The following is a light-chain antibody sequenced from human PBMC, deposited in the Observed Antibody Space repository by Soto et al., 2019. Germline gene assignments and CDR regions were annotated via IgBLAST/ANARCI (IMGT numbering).Light chain of an antibody. V-gene: IGKV1-17*01. CDR2: VAS. CDR1: QGIRSD. J-gene: IGKJ1*01. CDR3: LQHNNYPLT. Sequence: DIQMTQSPSSLSASVGDRVTITCRASQGIRSDLGWYQQKPGKAPKRLIYVASSLQSGVPSRFSGSGSGTELPLKNSSLQPEDFATYYCLQHNNYPLTCGPGTKVEIK.